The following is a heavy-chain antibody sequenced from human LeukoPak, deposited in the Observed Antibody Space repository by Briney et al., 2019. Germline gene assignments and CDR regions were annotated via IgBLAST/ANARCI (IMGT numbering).Heavy chain of an antibody. V-gene: IGHV3-23*01. CDR1: GFTFSSCA. J-gene: IGHJ6*02. D-gene: IGHD4-17*01. CDR3: AKGVTTVRIYYHGMDV. CDR2: ISGSGDSR. Sequence: GGSLRLSCAASGFTFSSCAMSWVRQAPGKGLEWVSLISGSGDSRYYADSVKGRFTISRDNAKNTLWLQMNSLRAEDTAVYYCAKGVTTVRIYYHGMDVWGQGTTVTDSS.